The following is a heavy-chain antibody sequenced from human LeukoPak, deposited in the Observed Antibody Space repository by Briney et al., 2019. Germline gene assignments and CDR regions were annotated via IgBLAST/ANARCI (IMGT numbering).Heavy chain of an antibody. V-gene: IGHV4-59*01. J-gene: IGHJ3*02. CDR3: ASSSTTVTKRALDI. D-gene: IGHD4-17*01. CDR1: GGSISSYY. Sequence: SETLSLTCTVSGGSISSYYWSWIRQPPGKGLEWIGYIYYSGSTNYNPSLKSRVTISVDTPKNQFSLKLSSVTAADTAVYYCASSSTTVTKRALDIWGQGTMVTVSS. CDR2: IYYSGST.